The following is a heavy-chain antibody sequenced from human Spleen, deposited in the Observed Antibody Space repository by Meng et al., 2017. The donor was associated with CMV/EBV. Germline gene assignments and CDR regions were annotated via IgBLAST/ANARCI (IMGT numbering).Heavy chain of an antibody. D-gene: IGHD2-2*01. V-gene: IGHV5-51*01. CDR1: GYSFTSYW. CDR2: IYPGDSDT. Sequence: GGSLRLSCKGSGYSFTSYWIAWVRQMPGKGLEWMGIIYPGDSDTTYSPSFQGQVTISADKSISTTYLQWSSLKASDTATYYCARQLDTRTWDNWFDPWGQGTLVTVSS. CDR3: ARQLDTRTWDNWFDP. J-gene: IGHJ5*02.